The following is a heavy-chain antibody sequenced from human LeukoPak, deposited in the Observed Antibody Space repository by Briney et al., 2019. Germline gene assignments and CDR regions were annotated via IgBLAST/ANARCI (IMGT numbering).Heavy chain of an antibody. CDR1: GFTFSSYT. D-gene: IGHD2-2*01. V-gene: IGHV3-23*01. Sequence: GGSLRLSCAASGFTFSSYTMSWVRQAPGKGLEWVSTITTSDGNTYYADSVKGRFTISRDNSKNTLYLQMNSLRAEDTAVYYCARDPQYCSSTSCPNWGQGTLVTVSS. CDR3: ARDPQYCSSTSCPN. CDR2: ITTSDGNT. J-gene: IGHJ4*02.